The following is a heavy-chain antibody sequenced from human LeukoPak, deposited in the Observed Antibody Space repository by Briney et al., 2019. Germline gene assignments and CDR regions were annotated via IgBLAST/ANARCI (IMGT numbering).Heavy chain of an antibody. CDR2: IYSGGST. Sequence: GGSLRLSCAASGFTVCSNYMSWVRQAPGKGLEWVSIIYSGGSTYYADSVKGRFTISRDNPKNTLYLQMNSLRAEDTAIYYCATSAAWDLLFEYWGQGTLVTVSS. J-gene: IGHJ4*02. CDR3: ATSAAWDLLFEY. D-gene: IGHD1-26*01. V-gene: IGHV3-53*01. CDR1: GFTVCSNY.